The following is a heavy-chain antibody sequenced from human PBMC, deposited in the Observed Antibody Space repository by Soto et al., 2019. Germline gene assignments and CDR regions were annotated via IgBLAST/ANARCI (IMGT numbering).Heavy chain of an antibody. J-gene: IGHJ4*02. CDR2: IHYSGST. CDR1: GGSISSYY. CDR3: ANAVRWLSFDY. D-gene: IGHD2-8*01. Sequence: SETLSLTCTVSGGSISSYYWNWIRQPPGKGLEWIGHIHYSGSTNYNPSIQSRVNISEDTSKNQFSLKLSSVTAADTAVYYCANAVRWLSFDYWGQGTLVTVSS. V-gene: IGHV4-59*01.